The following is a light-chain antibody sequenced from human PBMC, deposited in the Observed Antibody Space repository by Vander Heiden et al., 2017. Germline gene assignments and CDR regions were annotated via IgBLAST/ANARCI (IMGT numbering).Light chain of an antibody. CDR2: AAS. V-gene: IGKV1-39*01. J-gene: IGKJ2*01. CDR3: QQSSWAPPST. Sequence: DIQMTQSPSALSASVGDRVTITCRASQNISNNLNWYQQKPGTVPKLLIYAASSLHGGVPSRFSGSGSGTDFTLTINSLHPEDFAIFYCQQSSWAPPSTFGQGTKLGI. CDR1: QNISNN.